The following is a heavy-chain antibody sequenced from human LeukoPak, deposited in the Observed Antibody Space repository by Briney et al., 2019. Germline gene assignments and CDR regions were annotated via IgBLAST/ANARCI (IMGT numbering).Heavy chain of an antibody. CDR1: GFTFSSYW. J-gene: IGHJ4*02. Sequence: GGSLRLSCAASGFTFSSYWMTWVRQAPGKGLEWVAVTSSDLNVKLYADSVKGRFTISRDNSRSTLYLQMNSLRPEDTAIYYCAREGYYGSGSPPSLYFDYWGQGTLVTVSS. CDR3: AREGYYGSGSPPSLYFDY. V-gene: IGHV3-30*03. CDR2: TSSDLNVK. D-gene: IGHD3-10*01.